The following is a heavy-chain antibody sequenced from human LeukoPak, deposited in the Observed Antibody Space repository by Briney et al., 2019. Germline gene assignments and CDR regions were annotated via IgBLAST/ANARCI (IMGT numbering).Heavy chain of an antibody. D-gene: IGHD6-13*01. V-gene: IGHV3-7*01. CDR3: AKDRGIAAAYYFVDV. Sequence: PGGSLRLSCAASGFTFSSYWMSWVRQAPGKGLEWVANIKQDGSEKYYVDSVKGRFTISRDNAKNSLYLQMNSLRAEDTAMYYCAKDRGIAAAYYFVDVWGKGTTVTVSS. J-gene: IGHJ6*03. CDR2: IKQDGSEK. CDR1: GFTFSSYW.